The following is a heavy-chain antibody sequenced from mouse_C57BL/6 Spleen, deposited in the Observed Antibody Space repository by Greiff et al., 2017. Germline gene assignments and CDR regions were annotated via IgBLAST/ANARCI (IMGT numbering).Heavy chain of an antibody. D-gene: IGHD2-1*01. Sequence: DVKVVESGGGLVQPKGSLKLSCAASGFSFNTYAMNWVRQAPGKGLEWVARIRSKSNNYATSYADSVKYRFTISSDDSESILYLQMNNVKTEDTAMYNCVRHGGGNYPYAMDYWGQGTSVTVSS. CDR1: GFSFNTYA. J-gene: IGHJ4*01. CDR3: VRHGGGNYPYAMDY. V-gene: IGHV10-1*01. CDR2: IRSKSNNYAT.